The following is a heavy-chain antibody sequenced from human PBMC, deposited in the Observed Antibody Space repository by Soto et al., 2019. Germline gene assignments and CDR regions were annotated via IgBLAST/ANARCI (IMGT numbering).Heavy chain of an antibody. J-gene: IGHJ4*02. CDR3: ARTTAVPNTLRSGYFFDY. V-gene: IGHV4-61*01. Sequence: PSETLSFTCSVSGGSVSNKTYYWSWIRQPPGKRLEWIGYVYYSGTTNYNPSLKSRVTISVDLSKNQFSLRLSSVTTADTALYYCARTTAVPNTLRSGYFFDYWGQGTLVTVSS. D-gene: IGHD4-17*01. CDR2: VYYSGTT. CDR1: GGSVSNKTYY.